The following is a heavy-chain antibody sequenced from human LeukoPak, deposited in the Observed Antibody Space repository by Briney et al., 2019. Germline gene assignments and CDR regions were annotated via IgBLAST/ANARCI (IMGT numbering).Heavy chain of an antibody. CDR2: ISSSSSTI. D-gene: IGHD1-1*01. J-gene: IGHJ6*03. Sequence: PGGSLRLSCAASGFTFRIYSMNWVRQAPGKGLEWVSYISSSSSTIYYADSVKGRFTISRDNAKNSLYLQMNSLRAEDTAVYYCARGNDYYYYYMDVWGKGTTVTVSS. V-gene: IGHV3-48*01. CDR3: ARGNDYYYYYMDV. CDR1: GFTFRIYS.